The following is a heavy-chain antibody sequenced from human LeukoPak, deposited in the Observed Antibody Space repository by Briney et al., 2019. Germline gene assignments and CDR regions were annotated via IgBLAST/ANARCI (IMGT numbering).Heavy chain of an antibody. CDR2: ISSSSSYI. Sequence: GGSLRLSCAASGFTFSSYSMNWVRQAPGKGLEWVSSISSSSSYIYYADSVKGRFTISRDNAKNSLYPQMNSLRAEDTAVYYCARTLGGYSYGYVGYYFDYWGQGTLVTVSS. V-gene: IGHV3-21*01. D-gene: IGHD5-18*01. CDR3: ARTLGGYSYGYVGYYFDY. CDR1: GFTFSSYS. J-gene: IGHJ4*02.